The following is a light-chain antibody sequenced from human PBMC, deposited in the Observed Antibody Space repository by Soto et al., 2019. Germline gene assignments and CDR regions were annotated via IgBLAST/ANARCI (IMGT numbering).Light chain of an antibody. J-gene: IGKJ5*01. Sequence: DIQMTQSPSSVSASVGDTVTITCRASQGLKFLAWYQKTPGKDPRLLIYEATNLQSGVPPRFSGSGSGTDFNLTISRLQTEDFATYFCQQANSFTITFGQGTRLEIK. V-gene: IGKV1-12*01. CDR1: QGLKF. CDR2: EAT. CDR3: QQANSFTIT.